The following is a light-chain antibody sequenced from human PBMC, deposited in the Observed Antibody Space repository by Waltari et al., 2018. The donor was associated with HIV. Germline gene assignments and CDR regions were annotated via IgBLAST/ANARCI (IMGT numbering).Light chain of an antibody. CDR1: IHHLGNFHL. V-gene: IGLV2-23*02. CDR2: GVN. CDR3: CSYAGSNTVI. Sequence: SALTQPASLFGSPGQSITIHCTRIIHHLGNFHLLSRYQLHPGKVPKLMIYGVNKRPSGVSNRFSGSKSGNTASLTISGLQAEDEVDYYCCSYAGSNTVIFGGGTKVTVL. J-gene: IGLJ2*01.